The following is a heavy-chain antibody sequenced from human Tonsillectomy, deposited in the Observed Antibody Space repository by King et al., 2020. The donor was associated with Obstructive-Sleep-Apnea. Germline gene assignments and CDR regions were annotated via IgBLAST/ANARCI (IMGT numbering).Heavy chain of an antibody. Sequence: QLQESGPRLVQPSETLSLTCTASGGSFSGYYWSWIRQPPGKALDWIGHIFSTGSPNYTPSLNSRVTISLDTPKNQFSLKLTSVTAADTSVYYCARAPGGIDCWGQGTLVT. CDR3: ARAPGGIDC. V-gene: IGHV4-59*01. J-gene: IGHJ4*02. D-gene: IGHD3-10*01. CDR1: GGSFSGYY. CDR2: IFSTGSP.